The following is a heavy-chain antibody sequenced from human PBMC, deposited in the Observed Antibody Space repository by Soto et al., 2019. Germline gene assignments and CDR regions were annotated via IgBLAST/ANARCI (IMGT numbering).Heavy chain of an antibody. D-gene: IGHD3-22*01. J-gene: IGHJ1*01. CDR2: ISAYNGNT. CDR1: GYTFTSYG. Sequence: QVQLVQSGAEVKKPGASVKVSCKASGYTFTSYGISWVRQAPGQGLEWMGWISAYNGNTNYAQKLQVRVTMTTDTHXRXXYLELRRRRSDDTAVHYCARDIGPYDSSGYYFFQHWGQGTLVTVSS. V-gene: IGHV1-18*01. CDR3: ARDIGPYDSSGYYFFQH.